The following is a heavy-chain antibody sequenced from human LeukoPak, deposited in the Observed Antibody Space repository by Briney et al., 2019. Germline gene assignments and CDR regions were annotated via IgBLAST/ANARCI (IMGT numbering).Heavy chain of an antibody. D-gene: IGHD5-12*01. V-gene: IGHV1-69*13. CDR2: IIPIFGTA. CDR1: GGTFSSYA. J-gene: IGHJ5*02. CDR3: ARDSGYDSNWFDP. Sequence: ASVKVSCKASGGTFSSYAISWVRQAPGQGLEWMGGIIPIFGTANYAQKFQGRVTITADEPTSTAYMELSSLRSEDTAVYYCARDSGYDSNWFDPWGQGTLVTVSS.